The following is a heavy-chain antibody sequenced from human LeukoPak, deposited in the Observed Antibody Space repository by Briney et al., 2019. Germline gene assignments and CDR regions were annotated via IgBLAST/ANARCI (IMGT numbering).Heavy chain of an antibody. D-gene: IGHD3-22*01. Sequence: PGGSLRLSCAASGFTLSNAWMSWVRQAPGKGLEWVGRIKSKTDGGTTDYAAPVKGRFTISRDDSKNTLYLQMNSLKTEDTAVYYCTTERPLYYYDSSGYYYWGQGTLVTVSS. CDR2: IKSKTDGGTT. CDR1: GFTLSNAW. J-gene: IGHJ4*02. V-gene: IGHV3-15*01. CDR3: TTERPLYYYDSSGYYY.